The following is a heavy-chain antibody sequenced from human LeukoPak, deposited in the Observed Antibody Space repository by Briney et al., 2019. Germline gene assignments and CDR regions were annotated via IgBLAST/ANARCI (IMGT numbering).Heavy chain of an antibody. CDR2: ISGRGEST. J-gene: IGHJ6*03. CDR3: ARPPFQAAHYDYYMDV. Sequence: QPGGSLRPSCAASRFTFSSYAMIWVRQAPGKGLEWVASISGRGESTNYADSVKGRFTISRDNSQNTLHLQMNSLRAEDTAGYYCARPPFQAAHYDYYMDVRGKGTTVTVFS. CDR1: RFTFSSYA. D-gene: IGHD2-15*01. V-gene: IGHV3-23*01.